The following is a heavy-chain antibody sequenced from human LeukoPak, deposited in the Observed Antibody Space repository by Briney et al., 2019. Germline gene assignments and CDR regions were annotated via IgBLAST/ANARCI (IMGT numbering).Heavy chain of an antibody. J-gene: IGHJ4*02. D-gene: IGHD2-21*02. V-gene: IGHV3-30*01. Sequence: GGSLRLSCAASGFTFSSYAMQRVRQAPGKGLEWVAVISYDGSNKYYADSVKGRFTISRDNSKNTLYLQMNSLRAEDTAVYYCARVIGDRDYWGQGTLVTVSS. CDR1: GFTFSSYA. CDR3: ARVIGDRDY. CDR2: ISYDGSNK.